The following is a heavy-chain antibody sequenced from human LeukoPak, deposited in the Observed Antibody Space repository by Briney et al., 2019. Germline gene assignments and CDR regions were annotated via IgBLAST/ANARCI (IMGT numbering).Heavy chain of an antibody. CDR2: IYHSGST. Sequence: PSETLSLTCTVSGYSISSGYYWGWIRQPPGKGLEWIGSIYHSGSTYYNPSLKSRVTISVDTSKNQFSLKLSSVTAADTAVYYCARDGSGSFMWGQGTLVTVSS. CDR1: GYSISSGYY. D-gene: IGHD3-10*01. V-gene: IGHV4-38-2*02. J-gene: IGHJ4*02. CDR3: ARDGSGSFM.